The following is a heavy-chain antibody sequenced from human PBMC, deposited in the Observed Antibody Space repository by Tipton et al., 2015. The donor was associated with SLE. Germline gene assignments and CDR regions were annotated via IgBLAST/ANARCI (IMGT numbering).Heavy chain of an antibody. CDR2: IYYSGST. V-gene: IGHV4-39*01. CDR1: GGSISSSSYY. J-gene: IGHJ4*02. Sequence: TLSLTCTVSGGSISSSSYYWGWIRQPPGKGLEWIGNIYYSGSTYYNPSLKSRVTISVDTSKNQFSLKLSSVTAADTAVYYCAIGAVAPFDYWGQRTLVTVSS. D-gene: IGHD6-19*01. CDR3: AIGAVAPFDY.